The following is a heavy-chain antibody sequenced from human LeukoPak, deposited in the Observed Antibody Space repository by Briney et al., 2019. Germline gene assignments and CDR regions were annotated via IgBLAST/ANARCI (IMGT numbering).Heavy chain of an antibody. D-gene: IGHD6-19*01. V-gene: IGHV3-23*01. J-gene: IGHJ4*02. CDR3: AKAVAVALDY. CDR2: ISHSGRST. Sequence: LVSAISHSGRSTYYADSVKGRFTISRDNSTNTLSLEMNSLRADDTAVYYCAKAVAVALDYWGQGTLVTVSS.